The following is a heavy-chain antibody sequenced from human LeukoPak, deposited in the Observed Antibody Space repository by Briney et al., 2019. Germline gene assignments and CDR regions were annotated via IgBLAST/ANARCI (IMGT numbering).Heavy chain of an antibody. D-gene: IGHD3-3*01. J-gene: IGHJ5*02. CDR3: ARLTYYDFWSGYAPNNWFDP. V-gene: IGHV3-48*03. Sequence: GSLRLSCAASGFTFSSYEMNWVRQAPGKGLEWVSYISSSGSTIYYADSVKGRFTISRDNAKNSLYLQMNSLRADDTAVYYCARLTYYDFWSGYAPNNWFDPWGQGTLVTVSS. CDR1: GFTFSSYE. CDR2: ISSSGSTI.